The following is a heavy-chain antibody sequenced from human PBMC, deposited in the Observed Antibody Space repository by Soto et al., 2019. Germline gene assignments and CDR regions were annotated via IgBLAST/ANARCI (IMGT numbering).Heavy chain of an antibody. Sequence: QVQLVESGGGVVQPGRSLRLSCAASGFTFSSYGIHWVRQAPGKGLEWVAVLWYDGSNKYYADSVKGRFTISRDNSKNTLYLQLTCMRAEGTAVYYSSRGYGWFDPWGEGTVVTVSS. CDR1: GFTFSSYG. CDR2: LWYDGSNK. CDR3: SRGYGWFDP. D-gene: IGHD6-13*01. J-gene: IGHJ5*02. V-gene: IGHV3-33*01.